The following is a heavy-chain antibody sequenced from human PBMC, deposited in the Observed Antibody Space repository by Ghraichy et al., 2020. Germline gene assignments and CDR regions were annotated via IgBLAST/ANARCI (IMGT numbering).Heavy chain of an antibody. D-gene: IGHD3-10*01. J-gene: IGHJ4*02. CDR2: IRSRVYDGTT. CDR3: SRARRLWGGEPNFDN. Sequence: VGFIRSRVYDGTTEYAASVKDRFTISRADSNNIAFLLMNSLKSEDTAGYYCSRARRLWGGEPNFDNWGQGTLVTVSS. V-gene: IGHV3-49*02.